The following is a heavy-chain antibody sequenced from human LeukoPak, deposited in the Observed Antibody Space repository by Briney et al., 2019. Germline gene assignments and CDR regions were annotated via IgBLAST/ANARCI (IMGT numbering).Heavy chain of an antibody. D-gene: IGHD3-22*01. V-gene: IGHV3-66*01. Sequence: GGSLRLSCAASGFTVSSNYMSWVRQAPGKGLEWVSVIYSGGSTYYADSVKGRFTISRDNSKNTLYLQMNSLRVEDTAVYYCASPSPLDYDSSGYYYYWGQGTLVTVSS. J-gene: IGHJ4*02. CDR2: IYSGGST. CDR1: GFTVSSNY. CDR3: ASPSPLDYDSSGYYYY.